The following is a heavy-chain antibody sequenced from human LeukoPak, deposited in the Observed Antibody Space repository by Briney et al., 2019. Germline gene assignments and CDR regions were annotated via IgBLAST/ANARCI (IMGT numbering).Heavy chain of an antibody. CDR2: ITGNSNYI. V-gene: IGHV3-21*01. D-gene: IGHD1-26*01. CDR1: GFSFSDYT. Sequence: GGSLRLSCAASGFSFSDYTLNWVRQAPGKGLEWVSSITGNSNYIFYADSLKGRFTISRDNAENSVYLQMSNLGAGDTAVYYCARDPYSGGYGNDYYYYMDVWGKGTTVTISS. CDR3: ARDPYSGGYGNDYYYYMDV. J-gene: IGHJ6*03.